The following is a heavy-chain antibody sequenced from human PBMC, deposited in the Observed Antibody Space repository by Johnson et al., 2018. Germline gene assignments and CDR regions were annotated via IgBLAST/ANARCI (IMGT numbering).Heavy chain of an antibody. J-gene: IGHJ4*02. V-gene: IGHV3-7*03. D-gene: IGHD7-27*01. Sequence: VQLGQSGGGLVQPGGSLRLGCVASGFNFNRQTMSWVRKAPGRGLDWVARRKEDGSDIYYVDSVRGRFTISRDNAKNALFLQMNSLRNEDTAFYYCVKDNWGTISGFFEYWGQGALVTVS. CDR1: GFNFNRQT. CDR2: RKEDGSDI. CDR3: VKDNWGTISGFFEY.